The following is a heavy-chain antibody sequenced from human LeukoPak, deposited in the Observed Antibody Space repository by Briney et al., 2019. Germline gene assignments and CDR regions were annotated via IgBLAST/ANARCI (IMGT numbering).Heavy chain of an antibody. Sequence: GASVKVSCKASRYTFTSYYMHSVRQAPGQGLERMGIINPSGGSTSYAQNFQGRVTMTRDTSTSTVYMELSSLRSEDTAVYYCARGVAGTDAFDIWGQGTMVTVSS. CDR1: RYTFTSYY. J-gene: IGHJ3*02. CDR3: ARGVAGTDAFDI. D-gene: IGHD6-19*01. CDR2: INPSGGST. V-gene: IGHV1-46*01.